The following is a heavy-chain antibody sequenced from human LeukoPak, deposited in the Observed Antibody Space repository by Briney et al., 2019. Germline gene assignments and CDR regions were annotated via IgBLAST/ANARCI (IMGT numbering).Heavy chain of an antibody. J-gene: IGHJ4*02. CDR1: GYTFTSYA. CDR2: INAGNGNT. Sequence: ASVKVSCKASGYTFTSYAMHWVRQAPGQRLEWMGWINAGNGNTKYPQKFQGRVTITRDTSASTAYMKLSSLRSEDTAVYYCARLDILTGFDYWGQGTLVTVSS. V-gene: IGHV1-3*01. CDR3: ARLDILTGFDY. D-gene: IGHD3-9*01.